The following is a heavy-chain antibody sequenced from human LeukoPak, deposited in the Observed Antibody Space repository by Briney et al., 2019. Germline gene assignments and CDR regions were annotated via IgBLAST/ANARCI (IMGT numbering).Heavy chain of an antibody. Sequence: GRSLRLSCAASGLTFSDYYMSWIRQAPGKGLEWVSYISSSGSTIYYADSVKGRFTISSDNAKNSLYLQMNSLRAEDTAVYYCARDLGIAARCFDYWGQGTLVTVSS. CDR3: ARDLGIAARCFDY. D-gene: IGHD6-6*01. CDR2: ISSSGSTI. CDR1: GLTFSDYY. V-gene: IGHV3-11*01. J-gene: IGHJ4*02.